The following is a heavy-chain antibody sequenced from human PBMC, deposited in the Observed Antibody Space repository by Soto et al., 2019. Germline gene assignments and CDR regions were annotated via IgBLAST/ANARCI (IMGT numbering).Heavy chain of an antibody. J-gene: IGHJ5*02. CDR1: RYTITSYC. Sequence: ASVKARSKDSRYTITSYCSRWVRQAPGQGLEWMGWISAYNGNTNYAQKLQGRVTMTTDTSTSTAYMELRSLRSDDTAVYYCARAPRSSWYAPWGQGTLVTVSS. V-gene: IGHV1-18*01. CDR2: ISAYNGNT. CDR3: ARAPRSSWYAP. D-gene: IGHD6-13*01.